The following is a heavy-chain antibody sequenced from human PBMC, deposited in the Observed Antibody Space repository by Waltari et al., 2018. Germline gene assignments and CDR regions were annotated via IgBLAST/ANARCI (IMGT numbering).Heavy chain of an antibody. J-gene: IGHJ3*02. Sequence: QVQLQESGPGLVKPSETLSLTCTVSGGSISSYYWSWIRQPPGKGLEWIGYIYYSGSTKYNPSLKSRVTISVDTSKNQFSLKLSSVTAADTAVYYCARAGDYGDYVSAFDIWGQGTMVTVSS. CDR1: GGSISSYY. D-gene: IGHD4-17*01. CDR2: IYYSGST. V-gene: IGHV4-59*01. CDR3: ARAGDYGDYVSAFDI.